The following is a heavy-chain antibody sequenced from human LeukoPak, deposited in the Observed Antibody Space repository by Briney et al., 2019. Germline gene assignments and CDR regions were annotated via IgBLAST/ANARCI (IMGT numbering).Heavy chain of an antibody. D-gene: IGHD5-12*01. Sequence: GESLKISCKGSGYSFTSYWIGWVRQLPGKGLEWMGIIYPGDSDTRYSPSFQGQVTISADKSISTAYLQWSSLKASDTAMYYCARHGHIVATTDYYYYYMDVWGKGTTVTVSS. CDR2: IYPGDSDT. CDR1: GYSFTSYW. CDR3: ARHGHIVATTDYYYYYMDV. J-gene: IGHJ6*03. V-gene: IGHV5-51*01.